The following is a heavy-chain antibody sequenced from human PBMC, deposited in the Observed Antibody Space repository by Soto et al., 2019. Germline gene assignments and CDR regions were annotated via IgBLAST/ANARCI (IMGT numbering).Heavy chain of an antibody. CDR3: ARDRSSSSL. CDR1: GYTCTNYG. CDR2: ISAYNRKT. J-gene: IGHJ4*02. Sequence: QAQLVQSGAEVKKPGASVKVSCKASGYTCTNYGISWVRQAPGQGLEWMGWISAYNRKTDYAQKFQGRVIMTTDTSTSTAYMELRSLRSDDTPVYYCARDRSSSSLWGQGTLVTVSS. D-gene: IGHD6-6*01. V-gene: IGHV1-18*01.